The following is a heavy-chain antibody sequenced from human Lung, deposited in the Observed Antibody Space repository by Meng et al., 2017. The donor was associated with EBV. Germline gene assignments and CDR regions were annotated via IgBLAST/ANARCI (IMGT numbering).Heavy chain of an antibody. V-gene: IGHV3-53*01. CDR3: ARLGRYCTGGTCRDY. J-gene: IGHJ4*02. CDR1: GFTVSGHY. D-gene: IGHD2-8*02. Sequence: EGPVVEAGGDLIQPGGSLILSCAASGFTVSGHYMSWVRQAPGKGLEWVSLIYSGAGDTFYADSVKGRFTLSRDNSKNTLYLQMNSLRAEDTALYYCARLGRYCTGGTCRDYWGQGTLVTVSS. CDR2: IYSGAGDT.